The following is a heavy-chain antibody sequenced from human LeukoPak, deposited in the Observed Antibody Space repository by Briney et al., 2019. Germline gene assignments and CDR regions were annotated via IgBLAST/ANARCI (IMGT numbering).Heavy chain of an antibody. CDR1: GYTLTELS. CDR2: FDPEDGET. D-gene: IGHD3-22*01. Sequence: ASVKVSCKVSGYTLTELSMHWVRQAPGKGLEWMGGFDPEDGETIYAQKFQGRVTMTEDTSTDTAYMELSSLRSEDTAVYYCATVVYYYDSSGHYFGYWGQGTLVTVSS. J-gene: IGHJ4*02. V-gene: IGHV1-24*01. CDR3: ATVVYYYDSSGHYFGY.